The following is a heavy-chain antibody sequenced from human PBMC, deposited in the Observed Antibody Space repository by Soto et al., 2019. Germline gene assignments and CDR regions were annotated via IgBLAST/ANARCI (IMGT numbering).Heavy chain of an antibody. CDR1: GSSINSSGYY. V-gene: IGHV4-39*01. J-gene: IGHJ4*02. Sequence: PSETLSLTCTVSGSSINSSGYYWGWIRQPPGKGLEWIGSMFYGVSTYYNPSLKSRVTVSVDTSKNQFSLNLRSATAADTAVYYCARLPSRHLVGYWGQGTLVTVS. CDR2: MFYGVST. CDR3: ARLPSRHLVGY. D-gene: IGHD2-15*01.